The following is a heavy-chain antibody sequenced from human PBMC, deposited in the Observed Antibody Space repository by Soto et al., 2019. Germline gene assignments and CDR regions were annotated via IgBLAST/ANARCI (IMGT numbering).Heavy chain of an antibody. CDR3: ARGSGFSYSYDY. V-gene: IGHV3-7*01. CDR2: IKKDGDEK. CDR1: GFTFSSHW. J-gene: IGHJ4*02. Sequence: EVHLVESGGGLVHPGGSLRLPCAASGFTFSSHWRTGVRQAQGKGLEWVANIKKDGDEKYYVDSVKGRFTISRDNAKNSLFLQMNSLTAEDTAVYYCARGSGFSYSYDYWGQGTLVTVSS. D-gene: IGHD5-18*01.